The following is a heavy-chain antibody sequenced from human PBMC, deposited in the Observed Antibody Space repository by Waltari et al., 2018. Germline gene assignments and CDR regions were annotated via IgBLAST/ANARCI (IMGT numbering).Heavy chain of an antibody. CDR2: ISGSGGTT. V-gene: IGHV3-23*04. Sequence: EVRLVESGGGLVQRGGSLRLFCAASGFTFANYGMSWVRQAPGKWLECVSSISGSGGTTYSADSVKGRFTMSKDFSKNTLFLQMNSVRVDDTADYYCAKSSGSYYEVFDRWGRGTLVTVSS. J-gene: IGHJ4*02. CDR1: GFTFANYG. CDR3: AKSSGSYYEVFDR. D-gene: IGHD1-26*01.